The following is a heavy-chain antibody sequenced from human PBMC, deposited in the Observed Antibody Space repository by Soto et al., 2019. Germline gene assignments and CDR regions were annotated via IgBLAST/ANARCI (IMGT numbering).Heavy chain of an antibody. V-gene: IGHV1-69*02. CDR3: ARAGTITGTTADY. CDR2: IIPILGIA. Sequence: QVPLVQSGAEVKKPGSSVKVSCKASGGTFSSYTISWVRQAPGQGLEWMGRIIPILGIANYAQKFQGRVTITADKSTSTAYMELSSLRSEDTAVYYCARAGTITGTTADYWGQGTLVTVSS. CDR1: GGTFSSYT. J-gene: IGHJ4*02. D-gene: IGHD1-20*01.